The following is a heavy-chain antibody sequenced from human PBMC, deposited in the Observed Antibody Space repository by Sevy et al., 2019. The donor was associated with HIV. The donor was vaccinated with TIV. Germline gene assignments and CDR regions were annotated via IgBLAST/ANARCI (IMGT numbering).Heavy chain of an antibody. CDR1: GFSFSSFW. V-gene: IGHV3-7*01. CDR3: AREGQWSHPGDY. Sequence: GGSLRLSCAASGFSFSSFWMSWVRQSPGKGLEWVANIKEDGSGKYYVDSLKGRFTISRDNAKNSLYLQMNSLRAEDTAVYYCAREGQWSHPGDYWGQGTLVTVSS. J-gene: IGHJ4*02. CDR2: IKEDGSGK. D-gene: IGHD2-15*01.